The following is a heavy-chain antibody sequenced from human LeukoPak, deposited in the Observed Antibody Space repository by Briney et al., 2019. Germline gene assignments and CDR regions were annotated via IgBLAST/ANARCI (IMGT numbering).Heavy chain of an antibody. D-gene: IGHD1-26*01. V-gene: IGHV4-38-2*02. CDR1: GYSISSNYY. J-gene: IGHJ4*02. CDR3: ARVVGATQLDY. CDR2: MFHSGTT. Sequence: SETLSLTCTVSGYSISSNYYRAWIRQPPGKGLEWIGNMFHSGTTAYNPSLKSRVTISKDTSKNQFSLSLRFVTAADTVVYYCARVVGATQLDYWGQGILVTVSS.